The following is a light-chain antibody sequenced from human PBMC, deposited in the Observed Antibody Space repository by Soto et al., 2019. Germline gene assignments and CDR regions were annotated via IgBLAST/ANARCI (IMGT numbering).Light chain of an antibody. Sequence: SSELTQPPSVSVAPGKTASVACGGSNIGSKSVHWYQKKSGQAPVLVMYYDSDRPSGIPARFSGSNSGNTATLTISRVEAGDEADYYCQVWDISSGHVVFGGGTKLTVL. V-gene: IGLV3-21*01. CDR1: NIGSKS. CDR2: YDS. CDR3: QVWDISSGHVV. J-gene: IGLJ3*02.